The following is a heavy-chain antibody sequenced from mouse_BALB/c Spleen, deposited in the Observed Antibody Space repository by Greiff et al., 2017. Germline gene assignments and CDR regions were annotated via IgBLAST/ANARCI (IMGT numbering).Heavy chain of an antibody. J-gene: IGHJ1*01. CDR1: GYSITSDYA. V-gene: IGHV3-2*02. CDR3: ARLSYYGSSYWYFDV. Sequence: EVKLMESGPGLVKPSQSLSLTCTVTGYSITSDYAWNWIRQFPGNKLEWMGYISYSGSTSYNPSLKSRISITRDTSKNQFFLQLNSVTTEDTATYYCARLSYYGSSYWYFDVWGAGTTVTVSS. D-gene: IGHD1-1*01. CDR2: ISYSGST.